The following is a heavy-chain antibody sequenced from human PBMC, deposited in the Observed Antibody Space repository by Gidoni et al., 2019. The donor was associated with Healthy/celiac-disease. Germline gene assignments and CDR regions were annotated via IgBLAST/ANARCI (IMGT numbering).Heavy chain of an antibody. V-gene: IGHV1-3*05. CDR3: ARSGFLPGREGAFDI. D-gene: IGHD1-26*01. J-gene: IGHJ3*02. CDR1: GLTFTSYA. Sequence: QVQLVQSGAEEKKPGASVKVSCKASGLTFTSYAMHWVRQAPGQRLEWMGWINAGNGNTKYSQKFQGRVTITRDTSASTAYMELSSLRSEDTAVYYCARSGFLPGREGAFDIWGQGTMVTVSS. CDR2: INAGNGNT.